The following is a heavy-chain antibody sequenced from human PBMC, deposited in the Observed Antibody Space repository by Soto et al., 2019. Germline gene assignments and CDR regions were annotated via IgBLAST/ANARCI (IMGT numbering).Heavy chain of an antibody. V-gene: IGHV4-59*08. CDR1: GGSISSYY. CDR3: ARRWGRTFDY. Sequence: QVQLQESGPGLVKPSETLSLTCTVPGGSISSYYWSWIRQPPGKGLEWIGYIYYSGSTNYNPSLKSRVTISVHTSKNQFSLKLSSVTAADTAVYYCARRWGRTFDYWGQGTLVTVSS. J-gene: IGHJ4*02. CDR2: IYYSGST. D-gene: IGHD7-27*01.